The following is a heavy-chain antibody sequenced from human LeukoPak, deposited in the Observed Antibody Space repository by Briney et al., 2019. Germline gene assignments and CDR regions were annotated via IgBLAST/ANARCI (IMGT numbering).Heavy chain of an antibody. Sequence: PGGSLRLSCTVSGLTVSSNSMSWVRQAPGKGLEWVSFIYSAGSIYYSDSVKGRFTISIDNSKNTLYLQMNSLRAEDTAVYYCARKGSARAAAGISFQHWGQGTLVTVSS. CDR1: GLTVSSNS. V-gene: IGHV3-53*01. D-gene: IGHD6-13*01. CDR3: ARKGSARAAAGISFQH. CDR2: IYSAGSI. J-gene: IGHJ1*01.